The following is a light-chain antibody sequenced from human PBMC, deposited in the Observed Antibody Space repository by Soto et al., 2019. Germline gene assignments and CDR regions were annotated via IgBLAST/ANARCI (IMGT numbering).Light chain of an antibody. CDR2: ENN. Sequence: QSELTQPPSVSAAPGQKVTISCSGSSSNIGNNYVSWYQQLPGTAPKLLIYENNKRPSGIPDRFSGSKSGTSATLGITGLQTGDEADYYCGTWDSSLSAGVFGGGTKLTVL. CDR1: SSNIGNNY. V-gene: IGLV1-51*02. CDR3: GTWDSSLSAGV. J-gene: IGLJ2*01.